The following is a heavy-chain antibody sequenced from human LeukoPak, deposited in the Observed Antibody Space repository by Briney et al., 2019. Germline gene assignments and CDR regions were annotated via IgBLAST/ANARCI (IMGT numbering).Heavy chain of an antibody. Sequence: GGSLRLSCTASGFTFGDYAMSWVRQAPGKGLEWVGFIRSKAYGGTTEYAASVKGRFTISRDDSKSIAYLQMNSLKTEDTAVYYCTRDTWYSSGWYYFDYWGQGTLVTVSS. CDR3: TRDTWYSSGWYYFDY. J-gene: IGHJ4*02. CDR1: GFTFGDYA. V-gene: IGHV3-49*04. D-gene: IGHD6-19*01. CDR2: IRSKAYGGTT.